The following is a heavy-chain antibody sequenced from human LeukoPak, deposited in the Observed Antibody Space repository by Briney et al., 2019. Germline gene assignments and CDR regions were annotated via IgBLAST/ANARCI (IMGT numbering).Heavy chain of an antibody. CDR1: GYTFTSYD. CDR3: AREVSSGYFDY. D-gene: IGHD3-10*01. CDR2: MNPNSGNT. J-gene: IGHJ4*02. Sequence: ASVKVSCKASGYTFTSYDINWVRQATGQGLEWMGWMNPNSGNTGYAQKFQGRVTIMRNTSISTAYMELSSLRSEDTAVYYCAREVSSGYFDYWGQGTLVTVSS. V-gene: IGHV1-8*03.